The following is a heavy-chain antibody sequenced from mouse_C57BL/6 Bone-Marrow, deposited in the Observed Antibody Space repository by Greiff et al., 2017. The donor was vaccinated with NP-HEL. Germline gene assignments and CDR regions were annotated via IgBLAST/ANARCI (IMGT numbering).Heavy chain of an antibody. CDR1: GYTFTSYW. Sequence: QVQLQQPGAELVRPGSSVKLSCKASGYTFTSYWMDWVKQRPGQGLEWIGNIYPSDSEHHYNQKFKDKATLTVDKSSSTAYMQLSSLTSEDSAVCYCASLTTVVAETYWGQGTLVTVSA. D-gene: IGHD1-1*01. CDR2: IYPSDSEH. CDR3: ASLTTVVAETY. J-gene: IGHJ3*01. V-gene: IGHV1-61*01.